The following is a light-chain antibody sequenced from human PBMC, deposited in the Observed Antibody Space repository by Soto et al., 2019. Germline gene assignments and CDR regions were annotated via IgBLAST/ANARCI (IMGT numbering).Light chain of an antibody. CDR1: NIASDS. CDR2: DNN. V-gene: IGLV3-21*04. CDR3: QVWDSSSDHAVV. J-gene: IGLJ2*01. Sequence: SYELTQPPSVSVAPGKTARIPCGGNNIASDSVHWYQLKPGQAPVVVIYDNNDRPSGIPERFSGSNSGNTATLTISRVEAGDEADYYCQVWDSSSDHAVVIGGGTQLTVL.